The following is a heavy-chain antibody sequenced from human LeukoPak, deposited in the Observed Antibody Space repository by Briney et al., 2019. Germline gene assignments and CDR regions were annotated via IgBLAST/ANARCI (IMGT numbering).Heavy chain of an antibody. V-gene: IGHV1-46*01. D-gene: IGHD6-13*01. CDR3: AREERLIAATGRGAFDY. CDR1: GYTFTNYF. Sequence: ASVKVSCKASGYTFTNYFMHWVRQAPGQGLEWMGIINPITGTTTYAQKFQGRVTMTRDTSTGTVYMELSSLRSEDTAVYYCAREERLIAATGRGAFDYWGQGTLVTVSS. J-gene: IGHJ4*02. CDR2: INPITGTT.